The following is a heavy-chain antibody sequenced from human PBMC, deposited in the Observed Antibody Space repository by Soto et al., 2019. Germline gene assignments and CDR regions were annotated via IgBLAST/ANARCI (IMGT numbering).Heavy chain of an antibody. J-gene: IGHJ5*02. CDR1: GFTFSSYG. CDR2: ISYDGSNK. Sequence: QPGGSLRYSCAASGFTFSSYGMHWVRQAPGKGLEWVAVISYDGSNKYYADSVKGRFTISRDNSKNTLYLQMNSLRAEDTAVYYCAKDLYDFWSGYPPYNWFDPWGQGTLVTVSS. D-gene: IGHD3-3*01. CDR3: AKDLYDFWSGYPPYNWFDP. V-gene: IGHV3-30*18.